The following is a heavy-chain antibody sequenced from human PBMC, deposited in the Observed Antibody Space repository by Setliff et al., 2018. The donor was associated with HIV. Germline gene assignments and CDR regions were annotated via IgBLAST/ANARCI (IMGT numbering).Heavy chain of an antibody. CDR3: GRGRSSWYNTEPCYFDL. Sequence: SETLSLTCAVYGGSFSGYYWSWIRQPPGKGLEWIGEINHSGSTNYNSSLKSRVTISVDTSRDQFSLTLTSVTAADTAVYFCGRGRSSWYNTEPCYFDLWGQGALVTVSS. D-gene: IGHD1-1*01. CDR1: GGSFSGYY. CDR2: INHSGST. V-gene: IGHV4-34*01. J-gene: IGHJ4*02.